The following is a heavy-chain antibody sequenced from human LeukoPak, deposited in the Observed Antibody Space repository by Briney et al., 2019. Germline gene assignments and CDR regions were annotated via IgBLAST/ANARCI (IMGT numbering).Heavy chain of an antibody. J-gene: IGHJ4*02. D-gene: IGHD2-2*01. CDR1: GYTFTNYA. V-gene: IGHV1-18*01. CDR2: FNVYNGLT. CDR3: ARGPPSPRFCTSTSCYSYNY. Sequence: GASVKVSCKASGYTFTNYAISWVRQAPGQGLEWMGWFNVYNGLTNYAQNLQGRVTMTTDTSTSTAYMELRSLTSDDTAVYYCARGPPSPRFCTSTSCYSYNYWGQGTLVTVSS.